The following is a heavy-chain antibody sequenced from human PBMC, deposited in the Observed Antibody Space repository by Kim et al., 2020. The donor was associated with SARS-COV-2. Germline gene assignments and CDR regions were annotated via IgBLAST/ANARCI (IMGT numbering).Heavy chain of an antibody. CDR2: INHSGST. J-gene: IGHJ4*02. CDR1: GGSFSGYY. D-gene: IGHD2-2*01. CDR3: ARAPLGYCSSTSCLPFDY. V-gene: IGHV4-34*01. Sequence: SETLSLTCAVYGGSFSGYYWSWIRQPPGKGLEWIGEINHSGSTNYNPSLKSRVTISVDTSKNQFSLKLSSVTAADTAVYYCARAPLGYCSSTSCLPFDYWGQGTLVTVSS.